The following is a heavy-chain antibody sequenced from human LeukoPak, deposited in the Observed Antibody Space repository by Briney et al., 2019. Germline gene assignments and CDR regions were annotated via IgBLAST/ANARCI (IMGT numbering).Heavy chain of an antibody. V-gene: IGHV3-13*01. CDR2: IRTAGDT. CDR3: ARVFDSTGYYDY. Sequence: PGGSLRLSCAASGFTFSSYDMHWVRHATGKGLEWVSAIRTAGDTYYPGSVKGRFTISRENAKNSLYLQMNRLRAGDTAVYYCARVFDSTGYYDYWGQGTLVTVSS. D-gene: IGHD3-22*01. CDR1: GFTFSSYD. J-gene: IGHJ4*02.